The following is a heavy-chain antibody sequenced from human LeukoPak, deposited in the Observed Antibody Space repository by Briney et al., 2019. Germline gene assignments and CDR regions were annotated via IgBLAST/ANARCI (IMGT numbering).Heavy chain of an antibody. CDR1: GFTFDDYA. Sequence: HPGGSLRLSCAASGFTFDDYAMHWVRQAPGKGLEWVAVIWYDGSNKYYADSVKGRFTISIDNSKNTLYLQMNSLRAEDTAVYYCARWQLETPWGQGTLVTVSS. CDR3: ARWQLETP. J-gene: IGHJ5*02. D-gene: IGHD6-6*01. CDR2: IWYDGSNK. V-gene: IGHV3-33*08.